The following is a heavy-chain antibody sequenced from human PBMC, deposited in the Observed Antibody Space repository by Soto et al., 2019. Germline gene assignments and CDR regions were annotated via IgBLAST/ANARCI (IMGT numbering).Heavy chain of an antibody. CDR2: ISAYNGNT. Sequence: ASVKVSCKASGCTFTSYGISWVRQAPGQGLEWTGWISAYNGNTNYAQKLQGRVTMTTDTSTSTAYMELRSLRSDDTAVYYCARDIAVAGTSPDYYGMDVWGQGTTVTVSS. CDR1: GCTFTSYG. CDR3: ARDIAVAGTSPDYYGMDV. V-gene: IGHV1-18*01. D-gene: IGHD6-19*01. J-gene: IGHJ6*02.